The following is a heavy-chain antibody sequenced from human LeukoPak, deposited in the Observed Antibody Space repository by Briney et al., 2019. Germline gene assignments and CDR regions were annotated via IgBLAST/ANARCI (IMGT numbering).Heavy chain of an antibody. CDR1: GGSFSGYY. V-gene: IGHV4-34*01. CDR3: ARRTDTAMEFDY. J-gene: IGHJ4*02. CDR2: INHSGST. D-gene: IGHD5-18*01. Sequence: SQTLSLTCAVCGGSFSGYYWSWIRQPPGKGLEWIGEINHSGSTNYNPALKSRVTISVDTSKNQVSLKLSSVTAADTAVYYCARRTDTAMEFDYWGQGTLVTVSS.